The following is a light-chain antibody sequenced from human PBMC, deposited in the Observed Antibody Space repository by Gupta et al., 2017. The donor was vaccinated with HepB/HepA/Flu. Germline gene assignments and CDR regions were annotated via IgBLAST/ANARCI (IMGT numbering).Light chain of an antibody. CDR1: SSNIGSHT. CDR3: AAGDDSLNVL. V-gene: IGLV1-44*01. J-gene: IGLJ3*02. Sequence: QSVLTQPPSASGTPGQRVTISCSGSSSNIGSHTVNWYQQRPGAAPKLLIYTNNQRPSGVPDRFSGSKSGTAASLAISGLQAEEEADYYCAAGDDSLNVLFGGGTKLTVL. CDR2: TNN.